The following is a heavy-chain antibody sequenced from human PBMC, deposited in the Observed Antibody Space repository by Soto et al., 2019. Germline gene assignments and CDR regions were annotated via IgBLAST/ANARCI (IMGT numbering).Heavy chain of an antibody. CDR2: IYSSGST. Sequence: EVQLVESGGGLVQPGGSLRLSCAASGFTVTSSYISWVRRAPGKRLEWVSTIYSSGSTYYADSVGGRFIISRDISENTVDLQMNSLTVEDTAFYYCAREASGSGWWSQGSFESWGQGTLVTVSS. V-gene: IGHV3-66*01. CDR1: GFTVTSSY. J-gene: IGHJ5*01. CDR3: AREASGSGWWSQGSFES. D-gene: IGHD6-19*01.